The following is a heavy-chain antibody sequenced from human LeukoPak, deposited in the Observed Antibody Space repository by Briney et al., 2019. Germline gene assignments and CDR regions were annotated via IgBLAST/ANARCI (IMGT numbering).Heavy chain of an antibody. V-gene: IGHV3-74*01. D-gene: IGHD6-19*01. CDR1: GFTFSTYW. CDR3: ARAIVVAGRVGDFDY. Sequence: GGSLRLSCAASGFTFSTYWMHWVRQAPGKGLVWVSRMNSDGSSTTFADCVKGRFTISRDNAKNTLYLQMNSLRAGDTAVYYCARAIVVAGRVGDFDYWGQGTLVTVSS. J-gene: IGHJ4*02. CDR2: MNSDGSST.